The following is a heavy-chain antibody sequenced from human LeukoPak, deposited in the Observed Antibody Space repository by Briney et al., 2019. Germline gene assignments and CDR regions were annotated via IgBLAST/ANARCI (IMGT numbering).Heavy chain of an antibody. CDR2: INPNTGGT. CDR3: ASYPRYSSSPPFDY. V-gene: IGHV1-2*02. D-gene: IGHD6-6*01. CDR1: GYTFTGYY. Sequence: ASVKVSCKASGYTFTGYYMHWVRQAPRQGLEWMGWINPNTGGTNYAQKFQARVTMTRDTTISTAYMELSRLTSDDTAVYYCASYPRYSSSPPFDYWGQGTLVTVSS. J-gene: IGHJ4*02.